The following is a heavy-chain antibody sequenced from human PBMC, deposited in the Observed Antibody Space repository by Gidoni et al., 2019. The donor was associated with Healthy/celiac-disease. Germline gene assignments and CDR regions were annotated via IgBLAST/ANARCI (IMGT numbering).Heavy chain of an antibody. CDR1: GFTFSDYY. Sequence: QVQLVASGGGLVKPGGSLRLSCAASGFTFSDYYMSWIRQAPGRGLEWVSYISSSGSTIYYADSVKGRFTISRDNAKNSLYLQMNSLRAEDTAVYYCARERECSGGSCEGFNGEFDYWGQGTLVTVSS. D-gene: IGHD2-15*01. J-gene: IGHJ4*02. CDR2: ISSSGSTI. CDR3: ARERECSGGSCEGFNGEFDY. V-gene: IGHV3-11*01.